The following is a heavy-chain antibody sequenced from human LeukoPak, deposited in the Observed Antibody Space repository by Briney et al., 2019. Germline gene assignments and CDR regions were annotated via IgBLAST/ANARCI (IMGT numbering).Heavy chain of an antibody. CDR3: ARAAGCQNWFDP. CDR2: INHSGST. CDR1: GGSFSGYY. V-gene: IGHV4-34*01. Sequence: KSSETLSLACAVYGGSFSGYYWSWIRQPPGKGLEWIGEINHSGSTNYNPSLKSRVTISVDTSKNQFSLKLSSVTAADTAVYYCARAAGCQNWFDPWGQGTLVTVSS. D-gene: IGHD2-8*01. J-gene: IGHJ5*02.